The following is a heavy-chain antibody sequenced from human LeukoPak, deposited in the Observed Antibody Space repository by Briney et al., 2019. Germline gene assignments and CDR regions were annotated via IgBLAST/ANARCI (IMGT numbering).Heavy chain of an antibody. CDR1: GFTFSTYY. D-gene: IGHD6-6*01. CDR2: ITGSSSYI. CDR3: ASGFSSSPYFDY. V-gene: IGHV3-21*01. Sequence: GGSLRLSCAASGFTFSTYYMNWVRQAPGKGLEWVSFITGSSSYIYYTDSVKGRFAISRDNAKNSLFLQMNSLRDEDTAVYYCASGFSSSPYFDYWGQGTLVTVSS. J-gene: IGHJ4*02.